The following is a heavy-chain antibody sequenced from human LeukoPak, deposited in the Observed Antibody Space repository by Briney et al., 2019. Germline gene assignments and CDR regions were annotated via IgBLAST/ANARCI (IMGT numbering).Heavy chain of an antibody. V-gene: IGHV3-21*01. D-gene: IGHD6-13*01. CDR2: ISSSSSYI. CDR3: ARAITPGYSSSWYGGY. CDR1: GFTFSSYS. J-gene: IGHJ4*02. Sequence: PGGSLRLSCAASGFTFSSYSMKWVRQAPGKALEWVSSISSSSSYIYYADSVKGRFTISRDNAKNSLYLQMNSLRAEDTAVYYCARAITPGYSSSWYGGYWGQRTLVTVSS.